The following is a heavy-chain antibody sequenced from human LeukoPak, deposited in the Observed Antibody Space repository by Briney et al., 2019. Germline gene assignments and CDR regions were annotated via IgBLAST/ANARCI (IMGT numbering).Heavy chain of an antibody. CDR2: ISGSGGST. V-gene: IGHV3-23*01. D-gene: IGHD6-19*01. J-gene: IGHJ4*02. CDR1: GFTFSSYA. Sequence: GGSLRLSCAASGFTFSSYAMSWVRQAPGKGLEWVSAISGSGGSTYYADSVKGRFTISRDNSKNTLYLQMNSLRAEDTAVYYCAKSNYRYSSGWDSFDYWGQGTLVTVSS. CDR3: AKSNYRYSSGWDSFDY.